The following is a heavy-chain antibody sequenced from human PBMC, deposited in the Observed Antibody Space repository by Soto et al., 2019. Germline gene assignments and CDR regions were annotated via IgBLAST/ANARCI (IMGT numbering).Heavy chain of an antibody. D-gene: IGHD3-10*01. Sequence: KTSETLYLTCAVSGGSISSGGYFWGWIRQPPGKGLEWIGNIYYSGSTYYNPSLKSRVSISVDTSKDQFSLKLTSVTAADTAVYYCTNSNWFDPWGQGTLVTVSS. CDR3: TNSNWFDP. V-gene: IGHV4-39*01. J-gene: IGHJ5*02. CDR2: IYYSGST. CDR1: GGSISSGGYF.